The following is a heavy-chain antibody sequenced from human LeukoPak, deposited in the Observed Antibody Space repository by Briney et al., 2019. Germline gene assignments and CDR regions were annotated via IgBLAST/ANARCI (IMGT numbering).Heavy chain of an antibody. J-gene: IGHJ5*02. CDR2: IFYTGNT. D-gene: IGHD1-14*01. V-gene: IGHV4-4*02. Sequence: SETLSLTCAVSGGSISSSNWWSWARQPPGKGLEWIANIFYTGNTYYNPSLKSRVTISIDTSKNQFSLRLNSVTATDTAVYYCARLNKPGWFDPWGQGTLVTVSS. CDR1: GGSISSSNW. CDR3: ARLNKPGWFDP.